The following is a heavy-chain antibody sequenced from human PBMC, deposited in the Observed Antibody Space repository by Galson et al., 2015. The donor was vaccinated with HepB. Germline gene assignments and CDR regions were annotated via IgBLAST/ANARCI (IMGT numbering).Heavy chain of an antibody. CDR3: ARAPPNLNTVYYYYFYAMDV. CDR1: GFTFTSYS. Sequence: SLRLSCAASGFTFTSYSMDWVRQAPGKGLEWVAVISYDGNNKYYADSVRGRFTISRDNSKNTLYLQMDSLGAEDTAVYYCARAPPNLNTVYYYYFYAMDV. D-gene: IGHD2-2*02. J-gene: IGHJ6*01. V-gene: IGHV3-30*04. CDR2: ISYDGNNK.